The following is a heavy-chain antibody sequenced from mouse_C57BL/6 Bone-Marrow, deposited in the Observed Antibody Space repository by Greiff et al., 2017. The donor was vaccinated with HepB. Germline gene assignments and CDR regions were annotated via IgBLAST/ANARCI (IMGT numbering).Heavy chain of an antibody. CDR3: ARKIYYYGSSTGYFDV. J-gene: IGHJ1*03. D-gene: IGHD1-1*01. V-gene: IGHV1-81*01. CDR1: GYTFTSYG. CDR2: IYPRSGNT. Sequence: VMLVESGAELARPGASVKLSCKASGYTFTSYGISWVKQRTGQGLEWIGEIYPRSGNTYYNEKFKGKATLTADKSSSTAYMELRSLTSEDSAVYFCARKIYYYGSSTGYFDVWGTGTTVTVSS.